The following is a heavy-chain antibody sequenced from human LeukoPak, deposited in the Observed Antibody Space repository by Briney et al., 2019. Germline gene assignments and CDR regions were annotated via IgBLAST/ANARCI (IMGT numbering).Heavy chain of an antibody. J-gene: IGHJ4*02. V-gene: IGHV3-11*01. CDR2: ISSSGSTI. CDR1: GGSISSYC. D-gene: IGHD4-11*01. CDR3: ANPPTVTSFHY. Sequence: PSETLSLTCTVSGGSISSYCWSWIRQPPGKGLEWVSYISSSGSTIYYADSVKGRFTISRDNSKNTLYLQMNSLRAEDTAIYYCANPPTVTSFHYWGQGTLVTVSS.